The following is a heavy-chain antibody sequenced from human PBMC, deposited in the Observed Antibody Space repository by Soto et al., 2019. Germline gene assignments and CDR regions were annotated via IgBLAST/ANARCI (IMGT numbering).Heavy chain of an antibody. CDR1: GGSISDNDYY. J-gene: IGHJ3*02. CDR3: ARGEVRGAFDI. V-gene: IGHV4-30-4*01. Sequence: VQLQESGPGLVRPSQTLSLTCSLSGGSISDNDYYWGWIRQSPGVGLEWLGYVYTSGGNSYNPSTKGRLSISAVTSGYHVSLKLSAVTATDTAVYFCARGEVRGAFDIWGPGTKVYVSS. CDR2: VYTSGGN. D-gene: IGHD3-10*01.